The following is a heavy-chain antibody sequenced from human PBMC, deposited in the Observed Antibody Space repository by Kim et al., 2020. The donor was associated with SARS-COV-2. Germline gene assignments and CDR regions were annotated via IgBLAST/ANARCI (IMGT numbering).Heavy chain of an antibody. Sequence: DSVKGRFTISRDSAKNSLYLQMNSLRAEDTAVYYCARDVGYCSRTSCYPSWGQGTLVTVSS. V-gene: IGHV3-21*01. J-gene: IGHJ4*02. D-gene: IGHD2-2*01. CDR3: ARDVGYCSRTSCYPS.